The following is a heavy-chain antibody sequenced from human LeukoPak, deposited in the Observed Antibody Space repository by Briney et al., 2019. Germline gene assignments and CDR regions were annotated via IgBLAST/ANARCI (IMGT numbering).Heavy chain of an antibody. Sequence: ESGPTLVNPTQTLTLTCTFSGFSLSTSGVGVGWIRQPPGKALEWLALIYWDDDKRYSPSLKSRLTITKDTSKNQVVLTMTNMDPVDTATCYCAHHVLLWFGELLIDYWGQGALVTVSS. D-gene: IGHD3-10*01. CDR2: IYWDDDK. CDR3: AHHVLLWFGELLIDY. CDR1: GFSLSTSGVG. J-gene: IGHJ4*02. V-gene: IGHV2-5*02.